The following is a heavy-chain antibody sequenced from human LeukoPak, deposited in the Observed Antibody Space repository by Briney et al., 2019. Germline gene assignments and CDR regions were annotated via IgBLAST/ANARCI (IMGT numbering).Heavy chain of an antibody. D-gene: IGHD4-17*01. CDR2: INHSGST. J-gene: IGHJ3*02. CDR1: GGSFSGYY. V-gene: IGHV4-34*01. CDR3: ARGGYGDFVDAFDI. Sequence: PSETLSLTCAVYGGSFSGYYWSWIRQPPGKGLEWIGEINHSGSTNCNPSLKSRVTISVDTSKNQFSLKLSSVTAADTAVYYCARGGYGDFVDAFDIWGQGTMVTVSS.